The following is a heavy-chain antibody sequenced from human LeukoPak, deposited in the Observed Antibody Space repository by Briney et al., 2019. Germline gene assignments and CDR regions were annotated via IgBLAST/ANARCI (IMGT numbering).Heavy chain of an antibody. J-gene: IGHJ4*02. CDR1: GFTFSNYD. CDR2: ITNNGVNT. V-gene: IGHV3-64D*06. CDR3: VKDLGGSYTFDY. D-gene: IGHD1-26*01. Sequence: GGSLRLSCAASGFTFSNYDMHWVRQAPGKGLEYVSTITNNGVNTYYADSVKGRFTISRDNSKNTLYLQMSSLRAEDTAVYYCVKDLGGSYTFDYWGQGTLVTVSS.